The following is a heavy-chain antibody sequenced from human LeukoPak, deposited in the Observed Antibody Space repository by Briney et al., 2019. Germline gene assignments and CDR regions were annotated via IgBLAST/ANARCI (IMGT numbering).Heavy chain of an antibody. V-gene: IGHV3-33*01. CDR3: ARDGGGYGSGSYPDY. CDR1: GFAFSSYG. Sequence: GRSLRLSCAASGFAFSSYGMHWVRRAPGRGLEWVAVIWYDGSNKYYADSVKGRFTISRDNSKNTLYLQMNSLRAEDTAVYYCARDGGGYGSGSYPDYWGQGTLVTVSS. CDR2: IWYDGSNK. J-gene: IGHJ4*02. D-gene: IGHD3-10*01.